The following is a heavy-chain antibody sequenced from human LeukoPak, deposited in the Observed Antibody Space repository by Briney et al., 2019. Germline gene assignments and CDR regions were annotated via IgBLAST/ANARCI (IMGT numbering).Heavy chain of an antibody. Sequence: GASVKVSCKVSGYTRTELSMHWGRQAPGKGLEWMGGFDPEDGETIYAQKFQGRVTMTEDTSTDTAYMELSSLRSEDTAVYYCATDLLADYGGKERYWGQGTLVTVSS. CDR2: FDPEDGET. D-gene: IGHD4-23*01. V-gene: IGHV1-24*01. J-gene: IGHJ4*02. CDR3: ATDLLADYGGKERY. CDR1: GYTRTELS.